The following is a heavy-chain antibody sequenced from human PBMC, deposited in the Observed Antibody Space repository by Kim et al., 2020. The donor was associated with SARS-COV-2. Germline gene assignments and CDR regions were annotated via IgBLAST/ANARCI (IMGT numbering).Heavy chain of an antibody. CDR3: ARDRGSGWRDAFDL. CDR2: IYSGGNT. D-gene: IGHD6-19*01. J-gene: IGHJ3*01. Sequence: GGSLRLSCTTSGFTVSNNYMSWVRQAQGKGLEWVSIIYSGGNTYYADSVKGRFTISRDNSKNTLYLQMNSLRAEDTAVYYCARDRGSGWRDAFDLWGQGTMVTVSS. CDR1: GFTVSNNY. V-gene: IGHV3-53*01.